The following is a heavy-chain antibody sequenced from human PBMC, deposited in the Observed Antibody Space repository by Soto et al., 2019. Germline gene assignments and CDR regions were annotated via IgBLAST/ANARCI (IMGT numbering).Heavy chain of an antibody. CDR2: IYHSGST. J-gene: IGHJ3*02. CDR3: ARHGKLLHAFDI. CDR1: GGSISSVNW. Sequence: SETLSLTCAVSGGSISSVNWWSWVRQPPGKGLEWIGEIYHSGSTNYNPSLKSRVTISVDTSKNQFSLKLSSVTAADTAVYYCARHGKLLHAFDIWGQGTMVTVSS. D-gene: IGHD2-15*01. V-gene: IGHV4-4*02.